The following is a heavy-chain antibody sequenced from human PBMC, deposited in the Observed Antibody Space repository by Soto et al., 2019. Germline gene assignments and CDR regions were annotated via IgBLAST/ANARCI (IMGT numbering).Heavy chain of an antibody. V-gene: IGHV2-26*01. CDR2: IFSDEAK. CDR1: GFSIYNTRVG. J-gene: IGHJ4*02. Sequence: QVTLKESGPVLVKPTETLTLTCTVSGFSIYNTRVGVTWIRQPPGKALEGLAHIFSDEAKSYNTSLKSRLTISKDTSKRQVVLTMTNMDPVDTATYYCAHIGPDYYDILTSQSINFDYWGQGTLVTVPS. CDR3: AHIGPDYYDILTSQSINFDY. D-gene: IGHD3-9*01.